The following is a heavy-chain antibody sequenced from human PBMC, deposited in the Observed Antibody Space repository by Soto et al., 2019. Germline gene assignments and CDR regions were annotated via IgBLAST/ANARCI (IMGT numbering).Heavy chain of an antibody. CDR3: ARVLKGYYDSSGYAFDI. Sequence: GASVKVSCKASGGTFSSYTISWVRQAPGQGLEWMGGIIPIFGTANYAQKFQGRVTITADESTSTAYMELSSLRSEDTAVYYCARVLKGYYDSSGYAFDIWGQGTMDTVSS. CDR1: GGTFSSYT. CDR2: IIPIFGTA. V-gene: IGHV1-69*13. J-gene: IGHJ3*02. D-gene: IGHD3-22*01.